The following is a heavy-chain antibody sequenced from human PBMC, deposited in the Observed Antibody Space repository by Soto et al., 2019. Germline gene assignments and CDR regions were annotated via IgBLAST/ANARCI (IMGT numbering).Heavy chain of an antibody. CDR1: GYPFTSYG. V-gene: IGHV1-18*01. CDR3: ARDREWDYGEPTGAFDI. J-gene: IGHJ3*02. Sequence: GXAVKVACKASGYPFTSYGIIWVRQAPGQGLEWMGWISAYNGNTNYAQKLQGRVTMTTDTSTSTAYMELRSLRSDDTAVYYCARDREWDYGEPTGAFDIWGQGTMVTVSS. D-gene: IGHD4-17*01. CDR2: ISAYNGNT.